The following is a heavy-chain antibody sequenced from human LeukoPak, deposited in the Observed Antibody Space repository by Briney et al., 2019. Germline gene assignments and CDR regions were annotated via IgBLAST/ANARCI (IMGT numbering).Heavy chain of an antibody. Sequence: SETLSLTCTVSGGSISSGGYYWSWIRQPPGKGLEWIGYIYHSGSTYYNPSLKSRVTISVDTSKNQFSLKLSSVTAADTAVYYCARDPHCSSTSCYSPDGFDIWGQGTMVTVSS. CDR3: ARDPHCSSTSCYSPDGFDI. CDR2: IYHSGST. CDR1: GGSISSGGYY. V-gene: IGHV4-30-2*01. J-gene: IGHJ3*02. D-gene: IGHD2-2*01.